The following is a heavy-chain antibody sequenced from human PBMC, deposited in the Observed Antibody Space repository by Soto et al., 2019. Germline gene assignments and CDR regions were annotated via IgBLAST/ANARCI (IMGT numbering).Heavy chain of an antibody. CDR1: GGSFSGYY. Sequence: PSETLSLTCAVYGGSFSGYYWSWIRQPPGKGLEWIGEINHSGSTNYNPSLKSRVTISVDTSKNQFSLKLSSVTAADTAVYYCARSRESNPYLNHWGQGTLVTVSS. J-gene: IGHJ5*02. CDR2: INHSGST. CDR3: ARSRESNPYLNH. V-gene: IGHV4-34*01. D-gene: IGHD3-10*01.